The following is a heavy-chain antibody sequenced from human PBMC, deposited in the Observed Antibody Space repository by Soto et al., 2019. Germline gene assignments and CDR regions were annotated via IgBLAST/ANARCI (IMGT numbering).Heavy chain of an antibody. CDR2: IYYSGST. Sequence: SETLSLTCSVSGGSIKNYYWNWIRQAPGKGLEWIGYIYYSGSTNYHPSLRGRVTISVDTPKNQFSLQLTSVTAADTAVYYCARDRELWLRGWGFGAWGHGALVT. CDR3: ARDRELWLRGWGFGA. V-gene: IGHV4-59*01. D-gene: IGHD2-21*01. CDR1: GGSIKNYY. J-gene: IGHJ5*01.